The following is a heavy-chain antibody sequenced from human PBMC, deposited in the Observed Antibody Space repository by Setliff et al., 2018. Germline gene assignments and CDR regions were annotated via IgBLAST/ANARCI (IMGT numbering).Heavy chain of an antibody. Sequence: SVKVSCKASGYTFTGYYMHWVRQAPGQGLEWMGWINPIFGTANYAQKFQGRVTITTDESTSTAYMELSSLRSEDTAVYYCAIVVPALTYYYYGMDVWGQGTTVTVS. D-gene: IGHD2-2*01. J-gene: IGHJ6*02. CDR3: AIVVPALTYYYYGMDV. CDR1: GYTFTGYY. V-gene: IGHV1-69*05. CDR2: INPIFGTA.